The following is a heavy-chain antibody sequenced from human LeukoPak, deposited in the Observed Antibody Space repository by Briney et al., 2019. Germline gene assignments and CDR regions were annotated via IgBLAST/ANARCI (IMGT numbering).Heavy chain of an antibody. CDR1: GYTFTSYG. D-gene: IGHD6-6*01. CDR3: ARAHSSSSRGMDFDY. J-gene: IGHJ4*02. V-gene: IGHV1-18*01. Sequence: ASVKVSCKASGYTFTSYGISWVRQAPGQGLEWMGWISAYNGNTNYAQKLQGRVTMTTDTSTSTAYMELRSLRSDDTAVYYCARAHSSSSRGMDFDYWGQGTLVTVSS. CDR2: ISAYNGNT.